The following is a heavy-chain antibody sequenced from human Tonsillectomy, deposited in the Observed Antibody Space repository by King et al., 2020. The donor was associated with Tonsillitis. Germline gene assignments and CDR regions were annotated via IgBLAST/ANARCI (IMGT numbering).Heavy chain of an antibody. J-gene: IGHJ5*02. CDR1: GFTFSSYS. D-gene: IGHD1-20*01. CDR2: ISSSSSTI. Sequence: VQLVQSGGGLVQPGGSLRLSCAASGFTFSSYSMNWVRQAPGKGLEWVSYISSSSSTIYYADSVKGRFTLSRDNAKNSLYLQMNSLRAEDTAVYYCARGGITGTTNWFDPWGQGTLVTVSS. V-gene: IGHV3-48*01. CDR3: ARGGITGTTNWFDP.